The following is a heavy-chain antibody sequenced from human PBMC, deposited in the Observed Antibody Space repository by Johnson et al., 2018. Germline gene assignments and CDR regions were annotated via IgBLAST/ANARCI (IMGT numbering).Heavy chain of an antibody. CDR2: IWYDGSNK. CDR3: AREVDWNPIFCMDV. Sequence: QVQLVESGGGVVQPGRSLRLSCAASGFTFSSYGMHWVRQAPGKGLEWVAVIWYDGSNKYYADSVKGRFTISRENSKNTLYLQMNSLRAEDTAVYYCAREVDWNPIFCMDVWGQGTTVTVSS. J-gene: IGHJ6*02. CDR1: GFTFSSYG. V-gene: IGHV3-33*01. D-gene: IGHD1-1*01.